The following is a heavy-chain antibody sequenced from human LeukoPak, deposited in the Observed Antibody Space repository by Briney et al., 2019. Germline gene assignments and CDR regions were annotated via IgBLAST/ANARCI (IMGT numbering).Heavy chain of an antibody. J-gene: IGHJ6*03. V-gene: IGHV4-4*07. D-gene: IGHD3-3*01. CDR3: ARESYDFWSGYDSYYYMDV. CDR2: IYTSGST. Sequence: SETLSLTCTVSGGSISSYYWSWIRQPAGTGLEWIGRIYTSGSTNYNPSPKSRVTMSVDTSKNQFSLKLSSVTAADTAVYYCARESYDFWSGYDSYYYMDVWGKGTTVTVSS. CDR1: GGSISSYY.